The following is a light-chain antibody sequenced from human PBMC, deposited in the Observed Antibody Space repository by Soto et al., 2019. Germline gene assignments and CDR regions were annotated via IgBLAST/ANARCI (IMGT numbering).Light chain of an antibody. CDR1: SGHSSYA. CDR3: QTWGTGIQV. V-gene: IGLV4-69*01. J-gene: IGLJ2*01. CDR2: VNSDGSH. Sequence: QLVLTQSPSASASLGASVKFTCTLSSGHSSYAIAWHQQQPEKGPRYLMKVNSDGSHSKGDGIPDRFSGSSSGAERYLTISSLQSEDEADYYCQTWGTGIQVFGGGTKLTVL.